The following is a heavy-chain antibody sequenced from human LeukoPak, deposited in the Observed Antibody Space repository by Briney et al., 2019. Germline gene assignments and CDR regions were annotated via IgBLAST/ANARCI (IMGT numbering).Heavy chain of an antibody. J-gene: IGHJ2*01. Sequence: PGGSLRLSCAASGFTFNMYAMSWIRQAPGKGLEWVSYISSSGSTIYYADSVKGRFTISRDNAKNSLYLQMNSLRAEDTAVYYCASRVDDIVVVTAMGWYFDLWGRGTLVTVSS. D-gene: IGHD2-21*02. CDR1: GFTFNMYA. V-gene: IGHV3-11*01. CDR2: ISSSGSTI. CDR3: ASRVDDIVVVTAMGWYFDL.